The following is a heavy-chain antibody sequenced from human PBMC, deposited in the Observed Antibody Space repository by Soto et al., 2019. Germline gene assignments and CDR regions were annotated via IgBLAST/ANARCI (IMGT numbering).Heavy chain of an antibody. CDR2: IYHSGST. J-gene: IGHJ5*02. Sequence: SETLSLTCAVSGGSISSSNWWSWVRQPPGKGLEWIGEIYHSGSTNYNPSLKSRVTISVDTSKNQFSLKLSSVTAADTAVYYCARLTSYNWKAIWFDPWGQGTLVTVSS. D-gene: IGHD1-1*01. CDR3: ARLTSYNWKAIWFDP. CDR1: GGSISSSNW. V-gene: IGHV4-4*02.